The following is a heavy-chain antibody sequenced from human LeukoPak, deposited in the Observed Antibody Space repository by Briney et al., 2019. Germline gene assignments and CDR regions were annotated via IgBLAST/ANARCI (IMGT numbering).Heavy chain of an antibody. J-gene: IGHJ5*01. CDR2: IRYDGTNK. CDR1: GFTFNSYG. V-gene: IGHV3-30*02. Sequence: PGGSLRLSCASSGFTFNSYGMHWVRQAPGKGLEWVAFIRYDGTNKDYADSVKGRFTISRDNSKNTLYLQMSSLRVEDTAVYYCAIGYGEVIVSGRFDSWGQGTLVTVSS. CDR3: AIGYGEVIVSGRFDS. D-gene: IGHD2/OR15-2a*01.